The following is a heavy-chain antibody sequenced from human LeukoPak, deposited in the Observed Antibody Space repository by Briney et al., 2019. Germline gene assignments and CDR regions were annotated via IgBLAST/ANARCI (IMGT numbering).Heavy chain of an antibody. J-gene: IGHJ4*02. CDR1: GYTFTSYG. V-gene: IGHV1-18*01. D-gene: IGHD2-2*01. Sequence: ASVKVSCKASGYTFTSYGISWARQAPGQGLEWMGWVSAYNGNTNYAQKLQGRVTMTTDTATSTAYMELRSLRSDDTAVYYCARDRGLVVPAAPFDYWGQGTLVTVSS. CDR2: VSAYNGNT. CDR3: ARDRGLVVPAAPFDY.